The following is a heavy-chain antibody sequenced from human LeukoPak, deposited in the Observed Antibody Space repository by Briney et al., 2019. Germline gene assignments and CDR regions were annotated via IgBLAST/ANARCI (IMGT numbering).Heavy chain of an antibody. CDR3: ARGRRPGYYGMDV. V-gene: IGHV4-34*01. J-gene: IGHJ6*02. CDR1: GGSFSGYY. Sequence: SETPSLTCAVYGGSFSGYYWSWIRQPPGKGLEWIGEINHSGSTNYNPSLKSRVTISVDTSKNQFSLKLSSVTAADTAVYYCARGRRPGYYGMDVWGQGTTVTVSS. CDR2: INHSGST. D-gene: IGHD6-25*01.